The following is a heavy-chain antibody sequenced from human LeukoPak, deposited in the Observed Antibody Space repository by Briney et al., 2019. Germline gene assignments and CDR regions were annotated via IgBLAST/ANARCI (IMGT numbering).Heavy chain of an antibody. J-gene: IGHJ4*02. CDR2: ISYDGSNK. Sequence: GGSLRLSCAASGFTFSSYAMHWVRQAPGKGLEWVAFISYDGSNKYYADSVKGRFTISRDNSKNTLYLQMNSLRAEDTAVYYCARELSAAPDYWGQGTLVTVSS. D-gene: IGHD3-10*01. CDR1: GFTFSSYA. CDR3: ARELSAAPDY. V-gene: IGHV3-30-3*01.